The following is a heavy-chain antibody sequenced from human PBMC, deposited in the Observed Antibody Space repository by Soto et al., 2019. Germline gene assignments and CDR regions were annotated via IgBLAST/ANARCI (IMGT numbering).Heavy chain of an antibody. V-gene: IGHV3-9*01. CDR2: ISWNSGSI. CDR3: ARELERVFDY. D-gene: IGHD1-1*01. Sequence: GGSLRLSGAASGFNFDDYAMHWVRQAPGKGLEWVSGISWNSGSIGYADSVKGRFTISRDNSKNTLYLQMNSLRIEDTAVYYCARELERVFDYWGQGTLVTVSS. J-gene: IGHJ4*02. CDR1: GFNFDDYA.